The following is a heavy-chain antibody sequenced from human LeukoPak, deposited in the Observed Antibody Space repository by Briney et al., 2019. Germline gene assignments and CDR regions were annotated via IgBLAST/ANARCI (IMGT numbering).Heavy chain of an antibody. Sequence: GGSLRLSCAASGFTFSSYSMNWVRQAPGKGLEWVSYISSSGSTKYYADSVKGRITISRDNGKNSLYLQMNSLGDEDTAVYYCAVEGYCSGGSCYTNWFDPWGQGTLVTVSS. CDR2: ISSSGSTK. D-gene: IGHD2-15*01. J-gene: IGHJ5*02. CDR1: GFTFSSYS. CDR3: AVEGYCSGGSCYTNWFDP. V-gene: IGHV3-48*02.